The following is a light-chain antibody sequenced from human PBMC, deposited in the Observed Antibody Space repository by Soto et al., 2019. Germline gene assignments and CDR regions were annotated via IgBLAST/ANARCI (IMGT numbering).Light chain of an antibody. Sequence: EIVRTQSPATLSLSPGQRATLSCRASQSVSISLAWYQQKPGQAPRLLIYGASSRATGIPDRFSGSGSGTDFTLTISRLEPEDFAVYYCQQYGSSPWTFGQGTKVDIK. CDR2: GAS. CDR3: QQYGSSPWT. V-gene: IGKV3-20*01. CDR1: QSVSIS. J-gene: IGKJ1*01.